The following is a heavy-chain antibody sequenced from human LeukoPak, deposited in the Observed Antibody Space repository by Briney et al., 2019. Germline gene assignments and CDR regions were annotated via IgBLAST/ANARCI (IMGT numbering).Heavy chain of an antibody. Sequence: GASVKVSCKVSGYTLTELSMHWVRQAPGKGLEWMGGFDPEDGETIYAQKFQGRVTMTEDTSTDTTYMELSSLRSEDTAVYYCATGPQWLVPFDYWGQGTLATVSS. CDR2: FDPEDGET. CDR1: GYTLTELS. D-gene: IGHD6-19*01. J-gene: IGHJ4*02. V-gene: IGHV1-24*01. CDR3: ATGPQWLVPFDY.